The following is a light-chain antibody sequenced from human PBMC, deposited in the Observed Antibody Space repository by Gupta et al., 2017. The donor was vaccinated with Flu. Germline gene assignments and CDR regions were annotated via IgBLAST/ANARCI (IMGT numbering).Light chain of an antibody. J-gene: IGLJ2*01. CDR2: AVS. V-gene: IGLV2-14*01. Sequence: QHPGKAPKLLIYAVSNRPSGVSHRFSGSKSGNTASLTISGLHVEDEADYYCTSNTRSGTPVVLFGGGTKLTVL. CDR3: TSNTRSGTPVVL.